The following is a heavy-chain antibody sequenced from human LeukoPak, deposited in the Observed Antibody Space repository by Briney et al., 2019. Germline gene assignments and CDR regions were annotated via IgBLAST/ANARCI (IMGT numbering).Heavy chain of an antibody. CDR2: ISDSGGGT. J-gene: IGHJ6*03. Sequence: GGSLRLSCAASGFTFSSYAMSWVRQAPGKGLEWVSTISDSGGGTYYAGSVKGRFTISRDNSKNTLYLQMNSLRAEDTAVYYCAKGRDSSSSGFPYYMDVWGKGTTVTVSS. CDR3: AKGRDSSSSGFPYYMDV. CDR1: GFTFSSYA. V-gene: IGHV3-23*01. D-gene: IGHD6-6*01.